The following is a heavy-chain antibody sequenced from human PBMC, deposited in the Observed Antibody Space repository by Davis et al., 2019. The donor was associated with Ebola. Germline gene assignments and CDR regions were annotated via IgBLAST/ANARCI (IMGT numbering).Heavy chain of an antibody. Sequence: GGSLRLSCADSVITLSSYAMTWVRQAPGKGLEWVAVISYDGSNKYYADSVKGRFTISRDNSKNTLYLQMNSLRAEDTAVYYCARGMRVVVAATPSGRYYYYYGMDVWGQGTTVTVSS. D-gene: IGHD2-15*01. V-gene: IGHV3-30*04. CDR1: VITLSSYA. CDR3: ARGMRVVVAATPSGRYYYYYGMDV. CDR2: ISYDGSNK. J-gene: IGHJ6*02.